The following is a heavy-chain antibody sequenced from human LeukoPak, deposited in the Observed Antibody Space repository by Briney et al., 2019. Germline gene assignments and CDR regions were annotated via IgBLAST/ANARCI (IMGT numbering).Heavy chain of an antibody. CDR3: AELGITMIGGV. D-gene: IGHD3-10*02. V-gene: IGHV3-48*03. J-gene: IGHJ6*04. Sequence: GGSLRLSCVVSGFTLSDYEINWVRQAPGKGLEWISYISSSGRTTYYADSVRGRFTISRDNAKNSLYLQMNSLRADDTAVYYCAELGITMIGGVWGKGTTVTISS. CDR2: ISSSGRTT. CDR1: GFTLSDYE.